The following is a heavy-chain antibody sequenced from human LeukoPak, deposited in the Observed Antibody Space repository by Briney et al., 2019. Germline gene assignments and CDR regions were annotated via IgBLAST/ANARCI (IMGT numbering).Heavy chain of an antibody. CDR1: GFTFSSYA. CDR3: ATGSEMATITY. D-gene: IGHD5-24*01. Sequence: PGGSLRLSCAASGFTFSSYAMHWVRQAPGKGLERVAVISYDGSNKYYADSVKGRFTISRDNSKNTLYLQMNSLRAEDTAVYYCATGSEMATITYWGQGTLVTVSS. J-gene: IGHJ4*02. V-gene: IGHV3-30*04. CDR2: ISYDGSNK.